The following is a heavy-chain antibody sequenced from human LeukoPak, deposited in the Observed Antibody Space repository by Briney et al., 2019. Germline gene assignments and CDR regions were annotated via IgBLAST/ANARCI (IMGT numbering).Heavy chain of an antibody. D-gene: IGHD3-9*01. CDR1: GYTFTGYY. CDR3: ARGSTYYDILTGYYPEGYFDY. J-gene: IGHJ4*02. CDR2: INPNSGGT. V-gene: IGHV1-2*02. Sequence: ASVKVSRKASGYTFTGYYMHWVRQAPGQGLEWMGWINPNSGGTNYAQKFQGRVTMTRDTSISTAYMELSRLRSDDTAVYYCARGSTYYDILTGYYPEGYFDYWGQGTPVTVSS.